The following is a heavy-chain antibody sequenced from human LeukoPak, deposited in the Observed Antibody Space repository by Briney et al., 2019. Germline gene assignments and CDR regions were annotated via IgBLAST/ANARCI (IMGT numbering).Heavy chain of an antibody. Sequence: GGSLRLSCTASGFTFGDYSMNWVRQAPGKGLKWVGFIRSKAYGGTTEFAASVKGRFTISRDDSKSIAYLQMNSLKTEDTALHYCARDYSSSSLDYWGQGTLVTVSS. CDR1: GFTFGDYS. J-gene: IGHJ4*02. CDR2: IRSKAYGGTT. V-gene: IGHV3-49*04. D-gene: IGHD6-6*01. CDR3: ARDYSSSSLDY.